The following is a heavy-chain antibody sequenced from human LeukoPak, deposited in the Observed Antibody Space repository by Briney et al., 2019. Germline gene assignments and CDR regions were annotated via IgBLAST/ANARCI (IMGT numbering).Heavy chain of an antibody. V-gene: IGHV4-39*07. CDR2: IYYSGST. CDR3: ARVVDSGSYRSN. CDR1: GGSISSSSYY. Sequence: SETLSLTCTVSGGSISSSSYYWGWIRQPPGKGLEWIGSIYYSGSTYYNPSLKSRVTISVDTSKNQFSLKLSSVTAADTAVYYCARVVDSGSYRSNWGQGTLVTVSS. J-gene: IGHJ4*02. D-gene: IGHD1-26*01.